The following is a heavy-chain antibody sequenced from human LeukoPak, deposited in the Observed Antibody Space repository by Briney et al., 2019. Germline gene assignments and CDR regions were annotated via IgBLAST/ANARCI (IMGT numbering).Heavy chain of an antibody. V-gene: IGHV3-7*01. CDR2: IKQDGSEK. D-gene: IGHD3-3*01. CDR1: GFTFSSYW. CDR3: ARDGYIPSIRSIFGSANGDPPDY. J-gene: IGHJ4*02. Sequence: PGGSLRLSCAASGFTFSSYWMNWVRQAPGKGLEWVANIKQDGSEKYYVDSVKGRFTISRDNAKNSLYLQMNSLRAEDTAVYYCARDGYIPSIRSIFGSANGDPPDYWGQGTLVTVSS.